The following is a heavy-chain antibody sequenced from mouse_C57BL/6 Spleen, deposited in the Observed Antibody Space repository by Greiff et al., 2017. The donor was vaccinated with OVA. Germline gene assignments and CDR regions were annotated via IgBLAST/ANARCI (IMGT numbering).Heavy chain of an antibody. CDR1: GYAFTNYL. J-gene: IGHJ2*01. CDR3: ATLTGLFFDY. V-gene: IGHV1-54*01. Sequence: VQLQQSGAELVRPGTSVKVSCKASGYAFTNYLIEWVKQRPGQGLEWIGVINPGSGGTNYNEKFKGKATLTADKSSSTAYMQLSSLTSEDSAVYFCATLTGLFFDYWGQGTTLTVSS. CDR2: INPGSGGT. D-gene: IGHD4-1*01.